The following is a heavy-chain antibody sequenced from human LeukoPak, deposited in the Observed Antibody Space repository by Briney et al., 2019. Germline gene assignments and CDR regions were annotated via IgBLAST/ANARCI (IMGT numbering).Heavy chain of an antibody. CDR2: ISSRGRTI. V-gene: IGHV3-48*03. J-gene: IGHJ4*02. CDR1: GFTFTSYV. Sequence: PGGSLRLSCAASGFTFTSYVMNWVRQAPGKGLEWVSYISSRGRTIYYADSVKGRFTISRDNAKNSLYLQMNSLRAEDTAVYYCARVGDCSSTSCYDAYDYWGQGTLVTVSS. CDR3: ARVGDCSSTSCYDAYDY. D-gene: IGHD2-2*01.